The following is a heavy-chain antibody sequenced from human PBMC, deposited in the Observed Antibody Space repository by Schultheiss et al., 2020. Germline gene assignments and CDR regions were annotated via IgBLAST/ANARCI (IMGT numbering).Heavy chain of an antibody. CDR1: GGSISSSNW. CDR3: ARDGLYCSGGSCYDYYYGMDV. J-gene: IGHJ6*04. CDR2: IYHSGST. Sequence: SETLSLTCAVSGGSISSSNWWSWVRQPPGKGLEWIGEIYHSGSTNYNPSLKSRVTISVDTSKNQFSLKLSSVTAADTAVYYCARDGLYCSGGSCYDYYYGMDVWGKGTTGTVS. D-gene: IGHD2-15*01. V-gene: IGHV4-4*02.